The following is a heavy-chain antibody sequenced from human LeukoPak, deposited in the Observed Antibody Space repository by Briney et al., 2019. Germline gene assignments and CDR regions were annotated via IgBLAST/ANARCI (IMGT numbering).Heavy chain of an antibody. V-gene: IGHV1-46*01. D-gene: IGHD1-26*01. CDR3: ARVGRGSYLDY. CDR2: INPSSGST. Sequence: ASVKVSCKASGYTFTIYGFSWVRQAPGQGLEWMGIINPSSGSTSYAQKFQGRVTMTRDTSTSTVYMELSSLRSEDTAVYYCARVGRGSYLDYWGQGTLVTVSS. J-gene: IGHJ4*02. CDR1: GYTFTIYG.